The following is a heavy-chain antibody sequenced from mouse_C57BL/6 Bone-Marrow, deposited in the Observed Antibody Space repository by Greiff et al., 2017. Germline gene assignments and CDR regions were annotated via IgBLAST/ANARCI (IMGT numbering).Heavy chain of an antibody. V-gene: IGHV2-2*01. CDR3: ARNGGSGRGFAY. Sequence: QVQLKESGPGLVQPSQSLSITCPVSGFSLTSSGVHWVRQSPGKGLEWLGVLWSGGSTDYNAAFLSRLSISKDNSKSQVFFKMNSLQADDTAIYYCARNGGSGRGFAYWGQGTLVTVSA. CDR1: GFSLTSSG. J-gene: IGHJ3*01. D-gene: IGHD4-1*01. CDR2: LWSGGST.